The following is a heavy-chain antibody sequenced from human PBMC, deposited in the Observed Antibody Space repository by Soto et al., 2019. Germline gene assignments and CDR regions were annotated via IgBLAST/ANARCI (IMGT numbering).Heavy chain of an antibody. CDR3: ARIPYTIFGPAPHNWFDP. CDR1: GGSISSGGYY. J-gene: IGHJ5*02. Sequence: SETLSLTCTVSGGSISSGGYYWSWIRQHPGKGLEWIGYIYYSGSTYYNPSLKSRVTISVDTSKNQFSLKLSSVTAADTAVYYCARIPYTIFGPAPHNWFDPWGQGTLVTV. V-gene: IGHV4-31*03. CDR2: IYYSGST. D-gene: IGHD3-3*01.